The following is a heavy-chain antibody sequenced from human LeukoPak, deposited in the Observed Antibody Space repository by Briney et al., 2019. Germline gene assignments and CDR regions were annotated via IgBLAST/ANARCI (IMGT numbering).Heavy chain of an antibody. CDR3: AKDFDVDTAMVTH. D-gene: IGHD5-18*01. Sequence: GGSLRLSCAAPGFTFSSYAMSWVRQAPGKGLEWVSAISGSGGSTYYADSVKGRFTISRDNSKNALYLQMNSLRAEDTAVYYCAKDFDVDTAMVTHWGQGTLVTVSS. CDR2: ISGSGGST. V-gene: IGHV3-23*01. J-gene: IGHJ4*02. CDR1: GFTFSSYA.